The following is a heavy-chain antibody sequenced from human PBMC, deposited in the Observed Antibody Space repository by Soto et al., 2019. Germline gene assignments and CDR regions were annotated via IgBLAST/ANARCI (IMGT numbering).Heavy chain of an antibody. J-gene: IGHJ6*02. D-gene: IGHD4-17*01. CDR2: ISAYNGNT. Sequence: ASVKVSCKASGYTFTNYGISWVRQAPGQGLEWMGWISAYNGNTDYAQKVQGRVTMTTDTSTSTAYMELRSLRSDDTAVYYCARGTTVTYKYYYGMDVWGQGTTVTVSS. CDR3: ARGTTVTYKYYYGMDV. V-gene: IGHV1-18*01. CDR1: GYTFTNYG.